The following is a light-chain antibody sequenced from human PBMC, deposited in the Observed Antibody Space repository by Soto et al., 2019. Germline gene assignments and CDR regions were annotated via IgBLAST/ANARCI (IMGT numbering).Light chain of an antibody. V-gene: IGKV1-39*01. CDR3: QQSYSTPLT. Sequence: DLQMTQSPSSLSASVGDSVTITCRASQIISSLLNWYQQNPGKAPNLLIYGASRLKSGVPSRFSGSVSGTDFPLPITSLQPEDFATYYCQQSYSTPLTFGGGTKVEIK. CDR2: GAS. J-gene: IGKJ4*01. CDR1: QIISSL.